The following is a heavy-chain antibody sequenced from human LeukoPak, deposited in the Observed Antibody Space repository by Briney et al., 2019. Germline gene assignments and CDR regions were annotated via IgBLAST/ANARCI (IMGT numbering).Heavy chain of an antibody. J-gene: IGHJ6*02. CDR3: ARRNYGSGLDL. D-gene: IGHD3-10*01. CDR1: GGSISSGDYY. CDR2: IYYTGST. Sequence: SETLSLTCTVSGGSISSGDYYWAWIRQPPGSGLEWIGSIYYTGSTYYNPSFKSRVTISIDKSKNQFSLRLSSVTAADTADYYCARRNYGSGLDLWGQGTTVTVSS. V-gene: IGHV4-39*01.